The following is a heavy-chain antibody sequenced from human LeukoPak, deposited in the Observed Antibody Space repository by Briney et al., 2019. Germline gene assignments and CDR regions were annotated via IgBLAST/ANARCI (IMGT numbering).Heavy chain of an antibody. CDR3: ASPSIAAAGRNYFDY. J-gene: IGHJ4*02. Sequence: GGSLRLSCAASGFTFSSYAMHWVRQAPGKGPEWVAVISYDGSNKYYADSVKGRFTISRDNSKNTLYLQMNSLRAEDTAVYYCASPSIAAAGRNYFDYWGQGTLVTVSS. CDR2: ISYDGSNK. D-gene: IGHD6-13*01. V-gene: IGHV3-30*04. CDR1: GFTFSSYA.